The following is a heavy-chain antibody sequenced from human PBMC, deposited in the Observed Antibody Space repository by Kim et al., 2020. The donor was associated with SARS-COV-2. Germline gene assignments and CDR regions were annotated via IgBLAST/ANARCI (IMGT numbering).Heavy chain of an antibody. J-gene: IGHJ6*02. CDR1: GNMYSGYV. D-gene: IGHD2-15*01. Sequence: ASVKVSCKASGNMYSGYVMNWVRQAPGQGLEWMGWIDTKTGEPTYAQDFTERLVFSLDTSVRTMYLQISRLKAEDTGVYYCAGMVGYYYGMDAWGQGTRV. CDR2: IDTKTGEP. V-gene: IGHV7-4-1*02. CDR3: AGMVGYYYGMDA.